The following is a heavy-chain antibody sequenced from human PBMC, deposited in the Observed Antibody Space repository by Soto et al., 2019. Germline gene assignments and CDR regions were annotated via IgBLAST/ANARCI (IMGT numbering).Heavy chain of an antibody. V-gene: IGHV4-34*01. J-gene: IGHJ5*02. D-gene: IGHD5-12*01. CDR2: INHSGST. Sequence: PSETLSLTCAVYGGSFSGYYWSWIRQPPGKGLEWIGKINHSGSTNYNPSLKSRVTISVDTSKNQFSLKLSSVTAADTAVYYCARGRGYSGYDWARQKEQGNWFDPWGQGTLVTVSS. CDR3: ARGRGYSGYDWARQKEQGNWFDP. CDR1: GGSFSGYY.